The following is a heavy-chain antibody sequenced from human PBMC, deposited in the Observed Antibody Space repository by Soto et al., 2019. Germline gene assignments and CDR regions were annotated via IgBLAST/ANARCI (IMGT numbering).Heavy chain of an antibody. J-gene: IGHJ6*02. D-gene: IGHD3-16*01. CDR2: TYYRSKWFN. Sequence: QVQLLQSGPGLVRPSQTFSLTCAISGDSVSAYKSAWNWIRRSPSRGLEWLGRTYYRSKWFNEYAVSLKNRLNISPDTTKNQSSLSVNSADLEDTAVYYFARSRENPRDGMDVWGPGTTVTVS. CDR1: GDSVSAYKSA. CDR3: ARSRENPRDGMDV. V-gene: IGHV6-1*01.